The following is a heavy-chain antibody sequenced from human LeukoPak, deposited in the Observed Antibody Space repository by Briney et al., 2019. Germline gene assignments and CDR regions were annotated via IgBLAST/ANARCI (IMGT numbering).Heavy chain of an antibody. J-gene: IGHJ4*02. D-gene: IGHD6-6*01. V-gene: IGHV3-30*18. CDR1: GFTFSSYG. Sequence: GRSLRLSCAAPGFTFSSYGMHWVRQAPGKGLEWVAVISYDGSNKYYADSVKGRFTISRDNSKNTLYLQMNSLRAEDTAVYYCTKDLQTIAARTSFDYWGQGTLVTVSS. CDR2: ISYDGSNK. CDR3: TKDLQTIAARTSFDY.